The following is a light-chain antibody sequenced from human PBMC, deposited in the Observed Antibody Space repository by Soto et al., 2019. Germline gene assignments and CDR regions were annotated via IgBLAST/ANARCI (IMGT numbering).Light chain of an antibody. V-gene: IGLV2-23*01. CDR3: CSYAGSSTWV. Sequence: QSALTQPASVSGSPGQSITISCTGTNSVVGSYNLVSWYQQHPGKAPKLMIYEGTQRPSGISNRFSGSKSGNAASLTISGLQAEDEADYYCCSYAGSSTWVFGGGTKVTVL. CDR1: NSVVGSYNL. CDR2: EGT. J-gene: IGLJ3*02.